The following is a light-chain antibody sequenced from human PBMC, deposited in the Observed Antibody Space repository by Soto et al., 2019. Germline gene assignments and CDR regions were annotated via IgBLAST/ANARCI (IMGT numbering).Light chain of an antibody. Sequence: AIQMTQSPSSLSASVGDRVTITCRASQGIRNDLGWFQQKPGKAPKLLIYAASSLESGVPSRFSGNGSGTDFTLTISSLQPEDFATYYCLQDYDYPFTFGPGTKVGIK. CDR2: AAS. V-gene: IGKV1-6*01. CDR3: LQDYDYPFT. J-gene: IGKJ3*01. CDR1: QGIRND.